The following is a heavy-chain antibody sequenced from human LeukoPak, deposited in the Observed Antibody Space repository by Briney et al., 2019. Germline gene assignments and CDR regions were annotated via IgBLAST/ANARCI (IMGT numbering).Heavy chain of an antibody. CDR1: GYTFISSD. CDR2: MNPNSGNT. Sequence: GASVKVSCKASGYTFISSDINWVRQAIGQGLEWMGWMNPNSGNTGYAQKFQGRVTMTRNTSITTAYMELSSLTSDDTAVYYCVKEHILGYDAFDIWGQGTMVTVS. J-gene: IGHJ3*02. D-gene: IGHD2-15*01. CDR3: VKEHILGYDAFDI. V-gene: IGHV1-8*01.